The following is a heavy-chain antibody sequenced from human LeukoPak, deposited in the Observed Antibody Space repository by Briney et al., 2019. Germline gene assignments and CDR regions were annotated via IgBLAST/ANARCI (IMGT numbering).Heavy chain of an antibody. V-gene: IGHV3-48*01. CDR1: GFTFSSYS. CDR3: AKDLKRKSEP. J-gene: IGHJ5*02. Sequence: GGSLRLSCAASGFTFSSYSMNWVRQAPGKGLEWVSYISSSSSTIYYADSVKGRFTISRDNAKNSLYLQMNGLRAEDTAVYYCAKDLKRKSEPWGQGTLVTVSS. CDR2: ISSSSSTI.